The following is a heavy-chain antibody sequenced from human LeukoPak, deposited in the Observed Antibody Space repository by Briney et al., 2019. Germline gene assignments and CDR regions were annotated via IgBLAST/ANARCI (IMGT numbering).Heavy chain of an antibody. CDR2: IYSSGST. CDR1: GGSISSGSYY. Sequence: SETLFLTCTVSGGSISSGSYYWSWIRQPGGKGLEWLGRIYSSGSTNYNPSLKSRVTISVDTSKNQFSLKLSSVTAADTAVYYCARVSVAAQTTHQWGQGPLVPVSS. V-gene: IGHV4-61*02. J-gene: IGHJ4*02. CDR3: ARVSVAAQTTHQ. D-gene: IGHD6-13*01.